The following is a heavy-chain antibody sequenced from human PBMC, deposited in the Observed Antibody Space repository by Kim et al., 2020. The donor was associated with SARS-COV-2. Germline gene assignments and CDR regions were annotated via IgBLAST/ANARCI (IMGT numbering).Heavy chain of an antibody. Sequence: AQKFQGRVTMTRDTSTSTVYMELSSLRSEDTAVYYCARGAKLRYFDWLSFWGQGTLVTVSS. V-gene: IGHV1-46*01. D-gene: IGHD3-9*01. J-gene: IGHJ4*02. CDR3: ARGAKLRYFDWLSF.